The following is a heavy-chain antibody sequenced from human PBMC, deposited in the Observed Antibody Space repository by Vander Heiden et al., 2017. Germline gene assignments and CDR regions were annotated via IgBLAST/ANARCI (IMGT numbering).Heavy chain of an antibody. D-gene: IGHD3-22*01. J-gene: IGHJ4*02. V-gene: IGHV4-39*01. Sequence: QLQLQESGPGLVKPSETLSLTCTVSGGSISSSSYYWGWIRQPPGKGLEWIGSIYYSGSTYYNPSLKSRVTISVDTSKNQFSLKLSSVTAADTAVYYCARRGDSSGYRPVYWGQGTLVTVSS. CDR3: ARRGDSSGYRPVY. CDR1: GGSISSSSYY. CDR2: IYYSGST.